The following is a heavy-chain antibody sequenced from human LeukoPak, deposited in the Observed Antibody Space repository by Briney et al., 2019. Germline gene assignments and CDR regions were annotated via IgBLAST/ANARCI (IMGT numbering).Heavy chain of an antibody. V-gene: IGHV3-48*01. CDR3: ARSAGYGLIYFDY. CDR2: FTSRSRSI. J-gene: IGHJ4*02. CDR1: GFTFSSYS. D-gene: IGHD5-18*01. Sequence: PGGSLRLSCAASGFTFSSYSMTWVRQAPGKGLEWVSSFTSRSRSIYYADSVKGRFTISRDNAKNSLYLQMNSLRAEDTAVYYCARSAGYGLIYFDYWGQGTLVTVSS.